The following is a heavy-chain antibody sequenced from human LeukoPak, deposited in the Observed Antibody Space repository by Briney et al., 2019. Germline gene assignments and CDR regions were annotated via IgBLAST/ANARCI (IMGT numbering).Heavy chain of an antibody. CDR3: ARHLNRRPSGSYPIDY. V-gene: IGHV4-59*08. D-gene: IGHD1-26*01. CDR1: GGSISSYY. CDR2: IYYSGST. J-gene: IGHJ4*02. Sequence: PSETLSLTCTVSGGSISSYYWSWIRQPPGKGLEWIGYIYYSGSTNYNPSLKSRVTISVDTSKNQFSLKLSSVTAADTAVYYCARHLNRRPSGSYPIDYWGQGTLVTVSS.